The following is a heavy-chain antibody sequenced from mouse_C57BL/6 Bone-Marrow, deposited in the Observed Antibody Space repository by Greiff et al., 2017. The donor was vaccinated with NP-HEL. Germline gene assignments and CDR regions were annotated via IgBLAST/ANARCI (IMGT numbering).Heavy chain of an antibody. CDR2: IYPRNGNT. Sequence: VQLQQSGAELARPGASVKLSCTASGYTFTSYGISWVKQRTGQGLEWIGEIYPRNGNTYYTEKFKGKATLTADKSSSTAYMELRSLTSADSAVYFCARGYYGSNFDYWGQGTTLTVSS. D-gene: IGHD1-1*01. J-gene: IGHJ2*01. V-gene: IGHV1-81*01. CDR3: ARGYYGSNFDY. CDR1: GYTFTSYG.